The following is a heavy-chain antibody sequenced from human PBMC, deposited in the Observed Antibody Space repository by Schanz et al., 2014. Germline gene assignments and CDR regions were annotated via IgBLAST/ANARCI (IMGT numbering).Heavy chain of an antibody. D-gene: IGHD5-18*01. CDR3: AKDAENTAMITDYFDY. V-gene: IGHV3-23*01. Sequence: EVQLLESGGGLVQPGGSLRLSCAASGFTFRGYAMSWVRQAPGRGLEWVSIISGSGGNTYYADAVRGRFTISRDNSKTTVYLQMNSLRAEDTAVYYGAKDAENTAMITDYFDYWGQGTLXTVSS. CDR1: GFTFRGYA. CDR2: ISGSGGNT. J-gene: IGHJ4*02.